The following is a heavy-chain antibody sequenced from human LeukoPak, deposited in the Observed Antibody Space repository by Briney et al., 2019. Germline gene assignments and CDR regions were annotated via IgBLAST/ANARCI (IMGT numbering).Heavy chain of an antibody. CDR3: AKDQEGNVLLWFGGLGY. CDR2: ISGSGGST. J-gene: IGHJ4*02. V-gene: IGHV3-23*01. CDR1: GFTFRSYA. D-gene: IGHD3-10*01. Sequence: GGSLRLSCAPSGFTFRSYAMSWVRQAPGKGLEWVSAISGSGGSTYYADSVTGRFTISRDNSKNTLYLQMNSLRAEDTAVYYCAKDQEGNVLLWFGGLGYWGQGTLVTVSS.